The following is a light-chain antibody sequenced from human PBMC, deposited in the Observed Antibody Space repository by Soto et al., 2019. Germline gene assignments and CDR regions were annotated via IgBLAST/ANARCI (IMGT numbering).Light chain of an antibody. CDR2: GVS. CDR1: QSLSSH. J-gene: IGKJ4*01. Sequence: EIVMTQSPATLSVSPGERVTLSCRASQSLSSHLAWYQQKPGQAPGLLIYGVSTRATGVPTRFSGSASGTELTLTISTLLAEDLAVYYCQQYHDWPLTFGGGTKVEIK. CDR3: QQYHDWPLT. V-gene: IGKV3-15*01.